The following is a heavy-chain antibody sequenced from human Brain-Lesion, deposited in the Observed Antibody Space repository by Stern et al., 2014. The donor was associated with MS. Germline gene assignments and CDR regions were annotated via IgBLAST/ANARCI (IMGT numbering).Heavy chain of an antibody. CDR1: GGSISSGGYY. J-gene: IGHJ6*02. CDR2: IFNSGST. CDR3: ARGRVVPGFQYYATDV. V-gene: IGHV4-61*02. Sequence: VQLVQSGPGLVKPSQTLSLSCTVSGGSISSGGYYWSWIRQPAGKGLEWIGRIFNSGSTRYNPSLKIRVTISIDTSKNQFSLRLNSMTAADTAVYYCARGRVVPGFQYYATDVWGQGTTVIVSS. D-gene: IGHD2-2*01.